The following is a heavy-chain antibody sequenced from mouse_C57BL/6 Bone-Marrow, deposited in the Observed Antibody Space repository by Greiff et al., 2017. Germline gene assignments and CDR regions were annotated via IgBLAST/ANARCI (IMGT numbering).Heavy chain of an antibody. CDR1: GYAFTNYL. V-gene: IGHV1-54*01. CDR2: INPGSGGT. J-gene: IGHJ2*01. CDR3: ARPVTDY. Sequence: QVQLQQSGAELVRPGTSVTVSCKASGYAFTNYLIEWVKQRPGQGLEWIGVINPGSGGTNYNEKFKGKATLTADKSSSTAYMQLSSLTSEDSAVYLCARPVTDYWGQGTTLTVSS. D-gene: IGHD2-13*01.